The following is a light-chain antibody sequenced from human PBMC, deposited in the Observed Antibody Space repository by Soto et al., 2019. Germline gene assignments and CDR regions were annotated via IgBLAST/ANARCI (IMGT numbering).Light chain of an antibody. CDR2: DAS. J-gene: IGKJ1*01. CDR1: QSVSSY. Sequence: VLTQSPAPLSLSPGERASLAWRASQSVSSYLAWYQQKPGQAPRLLIYDASNRATGIQARFSGSGSGTEFTLTIRRMEPEDFAVYYCQQYGSSGTCGQGAKVDIK. CDR3: QQYGSSGT. V-gene: IGKV3-11*01.